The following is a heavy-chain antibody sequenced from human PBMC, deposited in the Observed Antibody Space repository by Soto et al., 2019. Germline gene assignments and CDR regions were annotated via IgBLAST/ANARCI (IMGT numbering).Heavy chain of an antibody. Sequence: QVQLVQSGPEVKKPGASVTVSCKTSGYTFTDHGIDWVRQAPGQGLEWLGWVSSYNGNTNYAYNLTDRVIMTTDASTSTAYMELRGLRSDDTAVYYCAREVEGSYSPADFWGQGTPVTVSS. CDR1: GYTFTDHG. CDR3: AREVEGSYSPADF. D-gene: IGHD3-10*01. CDR2: VSSYNGNT. V-gene: IGHV1-18*01. J-gene: IGHJ4*02.